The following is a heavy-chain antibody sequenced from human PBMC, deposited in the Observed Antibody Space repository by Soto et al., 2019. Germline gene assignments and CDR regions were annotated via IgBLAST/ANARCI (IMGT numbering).Heavy chain of an antibody. CDR3: VRACGL. D-gene: IGHD1-26*01. J-gene: IGHJ4*02. Sequence: EVQVVESGGGLVQPGGSLRLSCAASGFTFSGHWMTWVRQTPGKGLEWVANIKEDGSERYYVDSVKGRFTISRDDAKNSRYLQMNGLRGEDTAVYYCVRACGLWGQGTLVTFSS. CDR2: IKEDGSER. CDR1: GFTFSGHW. V-gene: IGHV3-7*01.